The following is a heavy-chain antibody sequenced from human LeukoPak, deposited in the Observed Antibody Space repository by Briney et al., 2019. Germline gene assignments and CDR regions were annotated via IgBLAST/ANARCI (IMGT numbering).Heavy chain of an antibody. CDR2: IYHTGST. CDR1: GYSISSGFY. D-gene: IGHD5-18*01. J-gene: IGHJ4*01. V-gene: IGHV4-38-2*02. CDR3: AGLHGYSYGYIGY. Sequence: PSETLSLTCTVSGYSISSGFYWGWIRQPPGEGLEWIGSIYHTGSTYYSLSLKSRVTISVDTSKNQLYLKLSSVTAADTAVYYCAGLHGYSYGYIGYCGHGTLVTVSS.